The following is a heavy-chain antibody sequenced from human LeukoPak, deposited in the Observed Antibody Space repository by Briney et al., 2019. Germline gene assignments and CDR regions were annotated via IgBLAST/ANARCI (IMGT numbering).Heavy chain of an antibody. Sequence: GGSLRLSFAASGFTFSSYSMNWVRQAPGKGLEWVSSISSSSSYIYYADSVKGRFTISRDNAKNSLYLQMNSLRAEDTAVYYCARVGYSNYELDYWGQGTLVTVSS. CDR1: GFTFSSYS. J-gene: IGHJ4*02. V-gene: IGHV3-21*01. D-gene: IGHD4-11*01. CDR3: ARVGYSNYELDY. CDR2: ISSSSSYI.